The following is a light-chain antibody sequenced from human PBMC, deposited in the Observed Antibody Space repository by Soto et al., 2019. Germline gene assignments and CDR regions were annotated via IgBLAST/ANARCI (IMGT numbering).Light chain of an antibody. J-gene: IGKJ3*01. CDR2: AAS. CDR1: QGISNY. V-gene: IGKV1-27*01. Sequence: DIQMTQSPSSLSASVGDRVTITCRASQGISNYIAWYQQKPGKAPKLLIYAASTLQSGVPSRFSGSGSGTDFTLTINSLQPEDVENYSCQKYSSVPLFGPGTKVDIK. CDR3: QKYSSVPL.